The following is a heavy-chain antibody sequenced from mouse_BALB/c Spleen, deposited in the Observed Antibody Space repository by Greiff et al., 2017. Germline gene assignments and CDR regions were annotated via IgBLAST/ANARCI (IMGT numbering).Heavy chain of an antibody. CDR3: ANDGYYPAWFAY. CDR1: GYSITSDYA. CDR2: ISYSGST. Sequence: EVKLLESGPGLVKPSQSLSLTCTVTGYSITSDYAWNWIRQFPGNKLEWMGYISYSGSTSYNPSLKSRISITRDTSKNQFFLQLNSVTTEDTATYYCANDGYYPAWFAYWGQGTLVTVSA. J-gene: IGHJ3*01. V-gene: IGHV3-2*02. D-gene: IGHD2-3*01.